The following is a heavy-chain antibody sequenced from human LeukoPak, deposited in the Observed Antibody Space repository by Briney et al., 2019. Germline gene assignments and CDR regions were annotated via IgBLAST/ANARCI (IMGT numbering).Heavy chain of an antibody. CDR1: GYTFTGYF. J-gene: IGHJ4*02. CDR2: INPNRGGT. CDR3: AREGGGSLHYDC. V-gene: IGHV1-2*02. D-gene: IGHD2-15*01. Sequence: ASVKVSYKASGYTFTGYFIHWVQQAPRQGLEWMGWINPNRGGTKYAQKFQGRVTMTRDTSISTAYMELSRLRSDDAAVYYCAREGGGSLHYDCWGQGTLVTVSS.